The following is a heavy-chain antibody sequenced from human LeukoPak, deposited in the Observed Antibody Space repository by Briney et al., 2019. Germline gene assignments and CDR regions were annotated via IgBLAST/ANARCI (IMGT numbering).Heavy chain of an antibody. Sequence: PGGSLRLSCAASGFTFSSYAMSWVRQAPGKGLEWVSAISGSGGSTYYADSVKGRFTISRDNSKNTLYLQMNSLRAEDTAVYYCAKSGIAAAGTGMYYYYYYMDVWGKGTTVTVYS. D-gene: IGHD6-13*01. CDR2: ISGSGGST. J-gene: IGHJ6*03. V-gene: IGHV3-23*01. CDR3: AKSGIAAAGTGMYYYYYYMDV. CDR1: GFTFSSYA.